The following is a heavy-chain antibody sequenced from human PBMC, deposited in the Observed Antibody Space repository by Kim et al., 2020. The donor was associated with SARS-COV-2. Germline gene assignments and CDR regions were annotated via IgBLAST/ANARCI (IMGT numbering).Heavy chain of an antibody. J-gene: IGHJ4*02. CDR1: GFTFSNAW. Sequence: GGSLRLSCAASGFTFSNAWMSWVRQAPGKGLEWVGRIKSKTDGGTTDYAAPVKGRFTISRDDSKNTLYLQMNSLKTEDTAVYYCTTGGNATMVRGTPLTDYWGQGTLVTVSS. CDR2: IKSKTDGGTT. CDR3: TTGGNATMVRGTPLTDY. D-gene: IGHD3-10*01. V-gene: IGHV3-15*01.